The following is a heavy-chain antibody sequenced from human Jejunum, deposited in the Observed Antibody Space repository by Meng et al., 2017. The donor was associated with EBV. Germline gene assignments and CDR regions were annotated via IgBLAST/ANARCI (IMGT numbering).Heavy chain of an antibody. D-gene: IGHD2-8*01. CDR2: ISAGGDYT. CDR3: TRGLLRCNNVRCHRGWFDP. V-gene: IGHV3-21*02. Sequence: EVQLVESGGGLVNFGGSLRLSCAASGLTLSGYTINWVRQAPGRGLEWVSSISAGGDYTYYADSVQGRFTISRDKAGNSMYLLMNSLTADDTALYYCTRGLLRCNNVRCHRGWFDPWGQGTLVTVSS. CDR1: GLTLSGYT. J-gene: IGHJ5*02.